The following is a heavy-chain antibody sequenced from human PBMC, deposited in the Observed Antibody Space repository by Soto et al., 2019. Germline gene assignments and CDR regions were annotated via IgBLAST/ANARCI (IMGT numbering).Heavy chain of an antibody. CDR3: ARVKTGYYYYYGMDV. Sequence: TLSLTCTVSGGSISSGDYYWSWIRQPPGKGLEWIGYIYYSGSTYYNPSLKSRVTISVDTSKNQFSLKLSSVTAADTAVYYCARVKTGYYYYYGMDVWGQGTTVTVSS. J-gene: IGHJ6*02. CDR2: IYYSGST. V-gene: IGHV4-30-4*01. CDR1: GGSISSGDYY. D-gene: IGHD3-10*01.